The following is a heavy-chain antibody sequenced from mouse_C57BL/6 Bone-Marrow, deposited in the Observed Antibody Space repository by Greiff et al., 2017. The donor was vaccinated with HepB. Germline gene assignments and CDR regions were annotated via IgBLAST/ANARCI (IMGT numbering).Heavy chain of an antibody. CDR2: ISSGGSYT. CDR3: ARQGIDHPIFFAY. D-gene: IGHD5-2*01. Sequence: EVQLVESGGDLVKPGGSLKLSCAASGFTFSSYGMSWVRQTPDTRLEWVATISSGGSYTYYPDSVKGRFTLSRDNAKNTLYLQMSSLKSEDTAMYYCARQGIDHPIFFAYGGQGTLVTVSA. CDR1: GFTFSSYG. J-gene: IGHJ3*01. V-gene: IGHV5-6*01.